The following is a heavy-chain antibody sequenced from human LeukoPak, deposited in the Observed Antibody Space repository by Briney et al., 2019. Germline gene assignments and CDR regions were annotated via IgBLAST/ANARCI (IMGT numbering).Heavy chain of an antibody. J-gene: IGHJ4*02. V-gene: IGHV4-39*01. D-gene: IGHD1-7*01. CDR3: ARIDGTESDY. CDR2: IYYSGST. CDR1: GGSISSSSYY. Sequence: SETLSLTCTVSGGSISSSSYYWGWIRQPPGKGLEWVGSIYYSGSTYYNPSLKSRVTISVDTSKNQFSLKLSSVTAADTAVYYCARIDGTESDYWGQGTLVTVSS.